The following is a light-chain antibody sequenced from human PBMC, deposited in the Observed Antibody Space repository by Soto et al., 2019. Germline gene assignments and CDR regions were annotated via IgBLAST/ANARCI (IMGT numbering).Light chain of an antibody. CDR1: QSVAANY. CDR2: DAS. Sequence: EVVLTQSPGTLSLSPGERATLSCRASQSVAANYLAWYQQKPGQAPRLLIYDASNRATGIPARFSGSGSGTDFTLTISSLEPEDFAVYYCQQRSNWLTWTFGQGTKV. V-gene: IGKV3-11*01. J-gene: IGKJ1*01. CDR3: QQRSNWLTWT.